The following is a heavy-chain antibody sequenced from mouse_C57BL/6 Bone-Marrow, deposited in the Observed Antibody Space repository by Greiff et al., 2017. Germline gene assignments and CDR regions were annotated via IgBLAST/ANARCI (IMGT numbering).Heavy chain of an antibody. J-gene: IGHJ3*01. V-gene: IGHV2-2*01. CDR1: GFSLTSYG. CDR2: IWSGGST. CDR3: AIHYYGPWFAY. D-gene: IGHD1-2*01. Sequence: QVQLQQSGPGLVQPSQSLSITCTVSGFSLTSYGVHWVRQSPGQGLEWLGVIWSGGSTDYNAAFISRLGISKDNSKSQVFFKMNRLQADDTAIYYCAIHYYGPWFAYWGQGTLVTVSA.